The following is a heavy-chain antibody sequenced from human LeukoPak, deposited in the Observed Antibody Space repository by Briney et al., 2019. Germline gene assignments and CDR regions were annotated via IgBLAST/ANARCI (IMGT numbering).Heavy chain of an antibody. CDR3: ARGLLGYCSGGSCPFDY. CDR1: GGSISSYY. D-gene: IGHD2-15*01. J-gene: IGHJ4*02. Sequence: SETLSLTCTVSGGSISSYYWSWIRQPPGKGLEWIGYIYYSGSTNYNPSLKGRVTISVDTSKNQFSLKLSSVTAADTAVYYCARGLLGYCSGGSCPFDYWGQGTLVTVSS. V-gene: IGHV4-59*01. CDR2: IYYSGST.